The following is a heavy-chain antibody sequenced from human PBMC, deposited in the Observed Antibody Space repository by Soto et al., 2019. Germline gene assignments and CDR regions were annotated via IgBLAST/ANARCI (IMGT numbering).Heavy chain of an antibody. CDR3: AASQQFDY. Sequence: QVQLVQSGAEVKKPGASVKVSCKASGYTFTSYGINWVRQAPGQGLEWMGWINTYDGNTNHAQKFQGRVTMTTDTSASTAYMELRSLSSDDTAVYYCAASQQFDYWGQGTLVTVSS. V-gene: IGHV1-18*01. J-gene: IGHJ4*02. CDR2: INTYDGNT. CDR1: GYTFTSYG. D-gene: IGHD6-13*01.